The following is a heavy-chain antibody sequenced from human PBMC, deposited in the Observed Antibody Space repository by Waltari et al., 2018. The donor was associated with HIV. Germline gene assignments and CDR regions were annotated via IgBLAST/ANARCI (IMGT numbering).Heavy chain of an antibody. CDR3: ARGHCDGVTCSSIYVY. V-gene: IGHV3-11*01. D-gene: IGHD2-21*01. Sequence: VQLVESGGGLANHGGSLRLSCSGFGFPFSASTRRWIRHRPGKGLEWISYISSSGSSVYYADSVKGRFTTSRDNAKNSMYLQMNNLTSEDAAVYYCARGHCDGVTCSSIYVYWGQGTLVGVAS. CDR2: ISSSGSSV. J-gene: IGHJ4*02. CDR1: GFPFSAST.